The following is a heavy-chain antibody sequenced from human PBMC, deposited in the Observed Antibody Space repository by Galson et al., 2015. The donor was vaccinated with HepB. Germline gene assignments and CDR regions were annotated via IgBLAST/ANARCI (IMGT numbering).Heavy chain of an antibody. J-gene: IGHJ3*02. Sequence: SLRLSCAASGFTFSSYAMHWVRQAPGKGLEWVAVISYDGSNKYYADSVKGRFTISRDNSKNTLYLQMNSLRAEDTAVYYCARDHYGGNSEVGGRDRPSPRGDAFDIWGQGTMVTVSS. CDR2: ISYDGSNK. V-gene: IGHV3-30-3*01. D-gene: IGHD4-23*01. CDR3: ARDHYGGNSEVGGRDRPSPRGDAFDI. CDR1: GFTFSSYA.